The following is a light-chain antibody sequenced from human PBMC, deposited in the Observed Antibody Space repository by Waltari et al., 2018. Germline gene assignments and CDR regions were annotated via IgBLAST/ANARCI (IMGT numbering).Light chain of an antibody. J-gene: IGKJ4*01. CDR1: QSINSY. V-gene: IGKV3-11*01. Sequence: EIVLTQSPATLSLSPGERATLSCRASQSINSYLTWYQQKPGQAPRLLIYDASKRATGIPARFSGSGSGTDFTLTISGLEPEDFAVYYCQQRNSWPLTFGGGTKVEIK. CDR2: DAS. CDR3: QQRNSWPLT.